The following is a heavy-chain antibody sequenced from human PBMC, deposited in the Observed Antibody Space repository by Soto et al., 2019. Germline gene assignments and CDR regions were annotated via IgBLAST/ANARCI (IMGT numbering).Heavy chain of an antibody. CDR1: ADSSTISDSY. CDR2: SSYNGGT. Sequence: SETLSLTCTVSADSSTISDSYWGWLRQPPGKGLQWIGSSSYNGGTFYNPSLKGRVAISVDPSKKHSSLQVTSVSAADTAVYYCARHRIEVVWRGFDYWGQGSPVTVSS. CDR3: ARHRIEVVWRGFDY. V-gene: IGHV4-39*01. J-gene: IGHJ4*02. D-gene: IGHD1-1*01.